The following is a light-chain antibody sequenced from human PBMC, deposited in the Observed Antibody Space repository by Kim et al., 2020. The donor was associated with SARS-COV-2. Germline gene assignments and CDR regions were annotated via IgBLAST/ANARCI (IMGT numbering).Light chain of an antibody. V-gene: IGKV1-5*03. J-gene: IGKJ1*01. Sequence: DIQMTQSPSTLSASVGDRVTITCRASQSISSWLAWYQQKPGKAPKLLIYKASSLESGVPSRFSGSGSGTEFTLTISSLQPDDFETYYCQQYKSSPWTFGQGTKVDIK. CDR3: QQYKSSPWT. CDR2: KAS. CDR1: QSISSW.